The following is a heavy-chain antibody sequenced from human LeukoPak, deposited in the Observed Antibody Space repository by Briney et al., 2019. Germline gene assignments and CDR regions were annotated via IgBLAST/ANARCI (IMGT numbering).Heavy chain of an antibody. CDR3: AKVTEYSYGPGGY. D-gene: IGHD5-18*01. J-gene: IGHJ4*02. V-gene: IGHV3-23*01. Sequence: GGSLRLSCAASGFTFSSYAMSWVRQAPGKGLELVSAISGSGGSTYYADSVKGRFTISRDNSKNTLYLQMNSLRAEDTAVYYCAKVTEYSYGPGGYWGQGTLVTVSS. CDR1: GFTFSSYA. CDR2: ISGSGGST.